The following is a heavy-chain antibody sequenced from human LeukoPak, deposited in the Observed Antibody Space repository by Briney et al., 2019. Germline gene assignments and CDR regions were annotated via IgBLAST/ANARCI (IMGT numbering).Heavy chain of an antibody. D-gene: IGHD3-22*01. J-gene: IGHJ5*02. CDR1: GGSISSYY. Sequence: SETLSLTCTVSGGSISSYYWSWIRQPAGKGLEWIGRIYTSGSTNYNPSLKSRVTMSVDTSKNQFSLKLSSVTAADTAVYYCAAYYYDSSGYYYELDPWGQGTLVTVSS. CDR2: IYTSGST. CDR3: AAYYYDSSGYYYELDP. V-gene: IGHV4-4*07.